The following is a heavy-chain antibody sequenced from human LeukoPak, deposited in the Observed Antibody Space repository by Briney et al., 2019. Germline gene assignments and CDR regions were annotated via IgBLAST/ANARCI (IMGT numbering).Heavy chain of an antibody. CDR2: INPNSGGT. J-gene: IGHJ4*02. Sequence: ASVKVSCKASGYTFTGYYIHWVRQAPGQGLEWMGWINPNSGGTNYAQKFQGWVTMTRETSTSTVYMELSSLRSEDTAVYYCARDLGVVVPAAMGYWGQGALVSVSS. CDR3: ARDLGVVVPAAMGY. V-gene: IGHV1-2*04. CDR1: GYTFTGYY. D-gene: IGHD2-2*01.